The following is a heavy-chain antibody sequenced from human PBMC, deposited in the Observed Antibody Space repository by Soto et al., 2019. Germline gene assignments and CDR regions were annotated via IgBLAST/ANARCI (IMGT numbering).Heavy chain of an antibody. V-gene: IGHV1-18*04. CDR2: ISAYNGNT. Sequence: QVQLVQSGAEVKKPGASVKVSCKASGYTFTSYGISWVRQAPGQGLEWMGWISAYNGNTNYAQKLQGRVTMTTDTTTSTAYMEMRSLRSDDTAVYYCAREMEQQLVRWGGMDVWGQGTTVTVSS. J-gene: IGHJ6*02. CDR3: AREMEQQLVRWGGMDV. D-gene: IGHD6-13*01. CDR1: GYTFTSYG.